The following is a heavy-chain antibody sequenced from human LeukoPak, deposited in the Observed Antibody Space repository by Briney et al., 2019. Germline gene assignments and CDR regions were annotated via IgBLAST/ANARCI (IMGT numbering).Heavy chain of an antibody. CDR2: ISGSST. CDR1: GFTFISHA. J-gene: IGHJ4*02. V-gene: IGHV3-23*01. Sequence: GSPRIFCSASGFTFISHAQSWVRQAPGEGLGEVQIISGSSTYYADSVKGRFTISRDTTKNTLSLQMNSQKAEDTAVYYCAKDLTVTTIGYFDYWGQGTLVTVSS. CDR3: AKDLTVTTIGYFDY. D-gene: IGHD4-17*01.